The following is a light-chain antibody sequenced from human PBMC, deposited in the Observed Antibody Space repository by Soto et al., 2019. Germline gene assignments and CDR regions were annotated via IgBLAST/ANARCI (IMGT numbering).Light chain of an antibody. CDR2: KAS. V-gene: IGKV1-5*03. CDR1: QSISSW. CDR3: QHYNSYPWT. J-gene: IGKJ1*01. Sequence: DIQMTQSPSTLSTSVGDRVTITCRARQSISSWLAWYQQKPGKAPKLLIYKASSLESGVPSRFSGSGSGTEFTLTISSLQPDDFATYYGQHYNSYPWTFGQGTKVEIK.